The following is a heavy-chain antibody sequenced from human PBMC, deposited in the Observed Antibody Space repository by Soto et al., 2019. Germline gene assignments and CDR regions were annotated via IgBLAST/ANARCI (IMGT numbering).Heavy chain of an antibody. J-gene: IGHJ3*02. V-gene: IGHV1-2*04. Sequence: ASVKVSCKASGYTFTGYYMHWVRQAPGQGLEWMGWINPNSGGTNYAQKFQGWVTMTRDTSISTAYMELSRLRSDDTAVYYCARDRLAYCCGDCYSDAFAIWGQGTMDTVSS. CDR3: ARDRLAYCCGDCYSDAFAI. CDR2: INPNSGGT. CDR1: GYTFTGYY. D-gene: IGHD2-21*01.